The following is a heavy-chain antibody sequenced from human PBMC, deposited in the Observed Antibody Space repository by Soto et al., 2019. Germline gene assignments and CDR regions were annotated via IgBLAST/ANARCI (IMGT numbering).Heavy chain of an antibody. J-gene: IGHJ4*02. CDR2: IGGTGNTT. V-gene: IGHV3-23*01. CDR3: ARIRQLLCVS. CDR1: GFTFRVYA. D-gene: IGHD2-2*01. Sequence: VHLSESGGALVQPGGSLRLSCAASGFTFRVYAMSWFRQAPGGGLEWVSAIGGTGNTTYYADSVKGRFTIARDNSRDTLYLQMTSLRVEDTAVYYCARIRQLLCVSWGQGTLVSVSS.